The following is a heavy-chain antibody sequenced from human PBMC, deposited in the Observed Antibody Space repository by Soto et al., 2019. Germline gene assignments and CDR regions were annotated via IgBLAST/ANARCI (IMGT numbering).Heavy chain of an antibody. Sequence: DVQLLESGGGLVQPEGSLRLSCAASGFTFSSYAMGWVRQGPGKGLEWVAVVSIGGSTHYADSVRGRFTISRDNSKNTLSLQMNSMTAEDTAVYFCAKRRGAGGHFDYWGHGALVTGSS. CDR3: AKRRGAGGHFDY. CDR1: GFTFSSYA. D-gene: IGHD2-15*01. CDR2: VSIGGST. V-gene: IGHV3-23*01. J-gene: IGHJ4*01.